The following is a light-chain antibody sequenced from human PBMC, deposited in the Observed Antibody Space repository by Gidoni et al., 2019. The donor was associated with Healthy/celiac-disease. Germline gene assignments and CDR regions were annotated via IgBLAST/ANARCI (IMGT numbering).Light chain of an antibody. CDR2: DAS. Sequence: SSLSASVGDRVTITCQASQDINNYLNWYQQKPGKAPKLLIYDASNLETGVPSRFSGSGSGTDFTFTISSLQPEDIATYYCQQYDNPLYTFGQGTKLEIK. CDR3: QQYDNPLYT. CDR1: QDINNY. V-gene: IGKV1-33*01. J-gene: IGKJ2*01.